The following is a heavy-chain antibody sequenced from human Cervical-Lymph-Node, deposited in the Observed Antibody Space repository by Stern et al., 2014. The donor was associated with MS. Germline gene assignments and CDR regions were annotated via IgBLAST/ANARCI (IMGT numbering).Heavy chain of an antibody. J-gene: IGHJ4*02. D-gene: IGHD6-13*01. Sequence: VQLLESGGGGVQPGKSLRLSCEASGFTFSTYGMHWVRQAPGKGLEWGATISYDGRKHNYADSVRGRCNISRDNSKNTLYLQTNSLRAEDTAVYHCARDGSSGWYTLDYFDYWGQGTLVTVSS. CDR3: ARDGSSGWYTLDYFDY. CDR2: ISYDGRKH. CDR1: GFTFSTYG. V-gene: IGHV3-30*03.